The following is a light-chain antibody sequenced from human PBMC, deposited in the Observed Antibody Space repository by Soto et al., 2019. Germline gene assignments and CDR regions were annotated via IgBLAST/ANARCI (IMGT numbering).Light chain of an antibody. J-gene: IGKJ1*01. CDR2: DAS. Sequence: DIQMTQSPSTLSTSIGDRVTITCRASQNINNLIAWYQQKPGKAPKFLIYDASTLESGVPSRFSGSGFVTEFSLAISSLQRVGFGGYYCEHMRTFGQGTKGEIK. CDR3: EHMRT. V-gene: IGKV1-5*01. CDR1: QNINNL.